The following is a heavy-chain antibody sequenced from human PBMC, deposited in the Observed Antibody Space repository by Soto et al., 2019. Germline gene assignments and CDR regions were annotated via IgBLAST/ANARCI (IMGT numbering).Heavy chain of an antibody. Sequence: GGSLRLSCAASGFTFSSYAMSWVRQAPGKGLEWVSAISGSGGSTYYADSVKGRFTISRDNSKNTLYLQMNSLRAEDTAVYYCAKDSGWSLYCSSTSCYLDYWGQGTLVTVSS. CDR3: AKDSGWSLYCSSTSCYLDY. D-gene: IGHD2-2*01. CDR2: ISGSGGST. V-gene: IGHV3-23*01. J-gene: IGHJ4*02. CDR1: GFTFSSYA.